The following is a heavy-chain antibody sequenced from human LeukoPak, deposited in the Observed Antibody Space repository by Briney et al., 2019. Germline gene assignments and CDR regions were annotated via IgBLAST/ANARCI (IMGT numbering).Heavy chain of an antibody. CDR3: ARDLEVRGVIPNVYGMDV. J-gene: IGHJ6*02. D-gene: IGHD3-10*01. CDR1: GYTFTSYG. Sequence: ASVKVSCKASGYTFTSYGISWVRQAPGQGLEWMGWISAYNGNTNYAQKLQGRVTMTTDTSTSTAYMELRSLRSDDTAVYYCARDLEVRGVIPNVYGMDVWGRGTTVTVSS. CDR2: ISAYNGNT. V-gene: IGHV1-18*01.